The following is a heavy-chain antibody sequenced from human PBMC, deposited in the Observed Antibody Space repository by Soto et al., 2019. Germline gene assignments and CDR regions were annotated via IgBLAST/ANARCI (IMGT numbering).Heavy chain of an antibody. CDR3: NTTSPESNGYGS. J-gene: IGHJ5*02. V-gene: IGHV3-15*01. D-gene: IGHD3-22*01. CDR1: GITVSNAW. CDR2: IKSTADGATT. Sequence: EVQLVESGGGLVKPGGSLRLSCAASGITVSNAWMTWVRQAPGKGLEWVVRIKSTADGATTEYGSPVEDRFIISRDDSDNTLDLPMKGLKTEDTSVAYCNTTSPESNGYGSWGQGILVTVTS.